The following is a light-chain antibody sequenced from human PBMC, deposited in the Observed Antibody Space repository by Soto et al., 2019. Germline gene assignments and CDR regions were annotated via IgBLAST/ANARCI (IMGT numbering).Light chain of an antibody. Sequence: DIQMNQSPSTLSASVGDRVTITCRASQSIIRWLAWYQQKPGKAPNLLIYDASALPRGVPSRFSGSGSGTKFTLTIASLQPDDFATYYCQQYETFSGTFGPGTKV. CDR2: DAS. V-gene: IGKV1-5*01. J-gene: IGKJ1*01. CDR3: QQYETFSGT. CDR1: QSIIRW.